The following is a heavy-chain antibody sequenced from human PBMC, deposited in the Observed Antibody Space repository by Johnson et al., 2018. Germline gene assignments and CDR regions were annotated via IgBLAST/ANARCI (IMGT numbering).Heavy chain of an antibody. J-gene: IGHJ6*03. CDR1: GGSISSYY. D-gene: IGHD6-13*01. CDR2: LNHSGRT. CDR3: ARYSHSGATHTGYYYYYMDV. Sequence: QVQLQESGPGLVKPSATLSLTCIVSGGSISSYYWSWIRQPPGKGLEWIGELNHSGRTNYNPSLKSRVTISVDTSQTQFSLKLSSVTAADTAVYYLARYSHSGATHTGYYYYYMDVWGKGATVTVSS. V-gene: IGHV4-59*12.